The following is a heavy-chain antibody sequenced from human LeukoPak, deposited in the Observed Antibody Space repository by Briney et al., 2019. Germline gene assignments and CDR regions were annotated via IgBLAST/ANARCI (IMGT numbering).Heavy chain of an antibody. CDR1: GYTFTDYY. D-gene: IGHD3-10*01. CDR2: INPNSGDT. CDR3: ARDSGERGSGSYLIAY. J-gene: IGHJ4*02. Sequence: GASVKVSCKASGYTFTDYYMHWVRQAPGQGLEWMGWINPNSGDTNYAQKFQGRVTMTRDTSINTAYMELSRLRSDDTAVYSCARDSGERGSGSYLIAYWGQGTLVTVSS. V-gene: IGHV1-2*02.